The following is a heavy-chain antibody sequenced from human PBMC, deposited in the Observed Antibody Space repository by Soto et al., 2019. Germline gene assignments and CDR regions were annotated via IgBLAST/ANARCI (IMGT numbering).Heavy chain of an antibody. CDR3: ARRYHFGSGSYLYYFDY. CDR2: IAADGGST. J-gene: IGHJ4*02. Sequence: GGSLRLSCAASGFAFSTYWMSWVRQAPGKGLEWVSTIAADGGSTYYGDSVKGRFSISRDNSKNTLFLQLNSLRAEDTAVYYCARRYHFGSGSYLYYFDYWGQGGLVTVSS. V-gene: IGHV3-23*01. CDR1: GFAFSTYW. D-gene: IGHD3-10*01.